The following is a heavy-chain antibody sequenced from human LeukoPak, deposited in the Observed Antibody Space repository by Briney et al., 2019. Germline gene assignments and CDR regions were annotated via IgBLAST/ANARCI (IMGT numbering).Heavy chain of an antibody. D-gene: IGHD6-13*01. V-gene: IGHV4-59*01. CDR3: ASGPYPAAGTDHQFDY. CDR1: GASISSYY. CDR2: IFYSGST. Sequence: SETLSLTCTVSGASISSYYWSWIRQPPGKGLEWIGYIFYSGSTLYNPTLQSRVTISVDTSKNQFSLRLTSVTAADTAVYYCASGPYPAAGTDHQFDYWGQGTLVTVSS. J-gene: IGHJ4*02.